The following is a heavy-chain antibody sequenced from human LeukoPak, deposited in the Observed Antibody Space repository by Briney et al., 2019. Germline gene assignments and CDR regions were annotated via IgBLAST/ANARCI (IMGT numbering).Heavy chain of an antibody. CDR1: GYTFSSYY. D-gene: IGHD3-22*01. CDR3: ARADSGGDSSGYKWFDP. J-gene: IGHJ5*02. Sequence: ASVRVSCKASGYTFSSYYMHWVRQAPGQGLEWMGIINPSGGSTSYAQKFQGRITMTRDTSTSTVYMELSSLRSEDTAVYYCARADSGGDSSGYKWFDPWGQGTLVTVSS. CDR2: INPSGGST. V-gene: IGHV1-46*01.